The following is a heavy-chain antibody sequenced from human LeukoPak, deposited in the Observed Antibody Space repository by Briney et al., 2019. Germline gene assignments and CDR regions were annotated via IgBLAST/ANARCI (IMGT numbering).Heavy chain of an antibody. J-gene: IGHJ4*02. CDR2: ISSNGGST. CDR1: GFTFSSYA. CDR3: ARETSGYSDY. Sequence: QSGGSLRLSCAASGFTFSSYAMHWVRQAPGKGLEYVSAISSNGGSTYYANSVKGRFTISRDNSKNTLYLQMGSLRAEDMAVYYCARETSGYSDYWGQGTLVTVSS. D-gene: IGHD3-16*02. V-gene: IGHV3-64*01.